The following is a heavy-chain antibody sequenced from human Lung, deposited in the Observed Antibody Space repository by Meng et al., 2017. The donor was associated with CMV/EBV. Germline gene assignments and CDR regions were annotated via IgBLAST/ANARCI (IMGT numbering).Heavy chain of an antibody. D-gene: IGHD3-9*01. V-gene: IGHV3-48*04. CDR2: ISGGSDTI. CDR1: FFTFSSHL. CDR3: ARDRSRGVLTGSFDY. Sequence: ESLKISFSSSFFTFSSHLMNWVRQAPGKGLEWLAIISGGSDTIHYADSVKGRFTISRDNGKDSLYLQMNSLRAEDTAVYYCARDRSRGVLTGSFDYWGQGTLVTVSS. J-gene: IGHJ4*02.